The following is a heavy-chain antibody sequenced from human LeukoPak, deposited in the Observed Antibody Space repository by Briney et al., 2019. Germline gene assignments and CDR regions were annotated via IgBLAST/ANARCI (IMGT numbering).Heavy chain of an antibody. J-gene: IGHJ5*02. CDR3: ARDCGYSYGLGGNWFDP. Sequence: SVKVSCKASGGTFSSYAISWVRQAPGQGLEWMGGIIPIFGTANYAQKFQGRVTITADESTSTAYMELSSLRSEDTAVYYCARDCGYSYGLGGNWFDPWGQGTLVTVSS. CDR1: GGTFSSYA. D-gene: IGHD5-18*01. V-gene: IGHV1-69*13. CDR2: IIPIFGTA.